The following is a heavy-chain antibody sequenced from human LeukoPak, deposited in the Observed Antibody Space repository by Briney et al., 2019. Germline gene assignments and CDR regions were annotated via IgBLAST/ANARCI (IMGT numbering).Heavy chain of an antibody. CDR2: ISSSGDTI. CDR1: EFTFSSYE. Sequence: GGSLRLSCAASEFTFSSYEMNWVRQAPGKGLEWVSYISSSGDTIYYADSVKGRLTISRDNAKNSLYLQLNSLRAEDTAAYYCARVPRSSRIPIFRWGQGTLVTVSS. D-gene: IGHD3-3*01. J-gene: IGHJ4*02. V-gene: IGHV3-48*03. CDR3: ARVPRSSRIPIFR.